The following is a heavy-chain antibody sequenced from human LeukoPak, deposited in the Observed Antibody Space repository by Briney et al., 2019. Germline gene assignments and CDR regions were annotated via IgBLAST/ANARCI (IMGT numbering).Heavy chain of an antibody. Sequence: GGSLRLSCAASGFTVSSNYMSWVRQAPGEGLEYVSAIKDRGDRTYYAKSVEGRFTISRDNSKNTMYLQMGSLRVDDMAVYYCARVGDNNFFDYWGQGTRVTVSS. J-gene: IGHJ4*02. V-gene: IGHV3-64*01. D-gene: IGHD2-21*02. CDR1: GFTVSSNY. CDR3: ARVGDNNFFDY. CDR2: IKDRGDRT.